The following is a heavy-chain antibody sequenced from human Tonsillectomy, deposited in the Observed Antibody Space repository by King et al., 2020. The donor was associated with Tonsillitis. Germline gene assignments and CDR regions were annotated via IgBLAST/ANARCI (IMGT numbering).Heavy chain of an antibody. J-gene: IGHJ1*01. CDR3: TTRAAAGEYAEYFQH. CDR1: GFTFSNAW. V-gene: IGHV3-15*01. Sequence: VQLVESGGGLVKPGGSLRLSCAASGFTFSNAWMSWVRQAPGKGLEGVGRIKSKTDGGTTDYAAPVKGRFTISRDDSKNTLYLQMNSLKTEDTAVYYCTTRAAAGEYAEYFQHWGQGTLVTVSS. CDR2: IKSKTDGGTT. D-gene: IGHD6-13*01.